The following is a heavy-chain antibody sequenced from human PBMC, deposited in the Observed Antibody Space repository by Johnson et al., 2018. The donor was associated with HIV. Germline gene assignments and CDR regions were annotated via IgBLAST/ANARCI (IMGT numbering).Heavy chain of an antibody. CDR3: ARGGLLWFGHPAD. J-gene: IGHJ3*01. CDR1: GFTFSSYW. D-gene: IGHD3-10*01. V-gene: IGHV3-7*01. Sequence: VQLVESGGGVVHPGRSLRLSCAASGFTFSSYWMHWVRQAPGKGLEWVANIKQDGSEKYCVDSVKGRFTISRDNAKNSLYLQMNSLRAEDTAVYYCARGGLLWFGHPADWVQGTMVTVSS. CDR2: IKQDGSEK.